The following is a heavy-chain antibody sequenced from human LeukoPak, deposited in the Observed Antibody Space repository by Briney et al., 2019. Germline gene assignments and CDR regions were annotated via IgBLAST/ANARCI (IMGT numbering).Heavy chain of an antibody. CDR1: GFTFSSYA. D-gene: IGHD3-10*01. J-gene: IGHJ4*02. V-gene: IGHV3-30-3*01. CDR3: ASDYGSGSYYNVPDY. CDR2: ISYDGSNK. Sequence: GRSLRLSCAASGFTFSSYAMHWVRQAPGKGLEWVAVISYDGSNKYYADSVKGRFTISRDNSKNTLYLQMNSLRAEDTAVYYCASDYGSGSYYNVPDYWSQGTLVTVSS.